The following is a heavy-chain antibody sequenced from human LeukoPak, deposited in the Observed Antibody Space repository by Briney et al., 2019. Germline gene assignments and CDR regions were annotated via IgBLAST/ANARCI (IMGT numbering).Heavy chain of an antibody. J-gene: IGHJ4*02. CDR1: GFTVSSNY. Sequence: GGSLRLSCAASGFTVSSNYMSWVRQAPGKGLEWVSGISPPGDITYYADSVRGRFTISRDNSKSTLSLQMNSLRAEDTAIYYCATYRQVLLPFESWGQGTLVTVSS. CDR3: ATYRQVLLPFES. CDR2: SPPGDIT. D-gene: IGHD2-8*02. V-gene: IGHV3-53*01.